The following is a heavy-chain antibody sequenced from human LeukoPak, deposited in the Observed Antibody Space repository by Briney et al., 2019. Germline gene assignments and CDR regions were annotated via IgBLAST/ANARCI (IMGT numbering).Heavy chain of an antibody. Sequence: GGSLRLSCTASGFTFGDYAMSWVRQAPGKGLEWVANIKQDGSEKYYVDSVRGRSTISRDNAKNSLYLQMNSLRAEDTAVYYCAINDLLDYWGQGTLVTVSS. CDR3: AINDLLDY. J-gene: IGHJ4*02. CDR2: IKQDGSEK. CDR1: GFTFGDYA. V-gene: IGHV3-7*01. D-gene: IGHD2-21*02.